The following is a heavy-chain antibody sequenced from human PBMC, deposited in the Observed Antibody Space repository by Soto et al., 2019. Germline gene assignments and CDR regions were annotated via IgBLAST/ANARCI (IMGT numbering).Heavy chain of an antibody. CDR1: GYTFTSYG. V-gene: IGHV1-18*01. CDR3: ARRAYYYDSSGYYSFYY. CDR2: ISAYNGNT. J-gene: IGHJ4*02. D-gene: IGHD3-22*01. Sequence: ASVKVSCKASGYTFTSYGISWVRQAPGQGLEWMGWISAYNGNTNYAQKLQGRVTMTTDTSTSTAYMELRSLRSDDTAVYYCARRAYYYDSSGYYSFYYWGQGTLVTVSS.